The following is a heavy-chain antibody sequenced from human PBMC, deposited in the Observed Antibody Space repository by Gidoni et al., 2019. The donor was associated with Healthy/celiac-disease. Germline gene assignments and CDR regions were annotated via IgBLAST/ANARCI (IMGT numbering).Heavy chain of an antibody. V-gene: IGHV4-39*01. CDR3: ASIIAAYVDY. J-gene: IGHJ4*02. D-gene: IGHD6-6*01. Sequence: QLQLQESGTGLVKPSETLSPTCTVSGGSISSRSYYWGWIRQPPGKGLEWIGSIYYSGSTYYNPSLKSRVTISVDTPKNQFSLTLSAVTAADTAVYYCASIIAAYVDYWGQGTLVTVSS. CDR1: GGSISSRSYY. CDR2: IYYSGST.